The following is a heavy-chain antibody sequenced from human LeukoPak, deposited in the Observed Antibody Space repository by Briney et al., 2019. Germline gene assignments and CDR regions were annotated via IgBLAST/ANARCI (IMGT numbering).Heavy chain of an antibody. CDR2: ISSSGSTI. D-gene: IGHD6-19*01. J-gene: IGHJ5*02. V-gene: IGHV3-48*03. Sequence: QTGGSLRLSCAASGFTFSSYEMNWVRRAPGKGLEWVSYISSSGSTIYYADSVKGRFTISRDNSKNTLYLQMNSLRAEDTAVYYCAKDLFRGAVAGNWFDPWGQGTLVTVSS. CDR1: GFTFSSYE. CDR3: AKDLFRGAVAGNWFDP.